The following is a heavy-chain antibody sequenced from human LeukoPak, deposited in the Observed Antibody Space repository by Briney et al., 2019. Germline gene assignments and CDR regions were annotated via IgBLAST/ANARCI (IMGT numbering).Heavy chain of an antibody. CDR1: GYTFTDYF. Sequence: RAPVKVSCKASGYTFTDYFIHWVRPAPGQGLEWMGWLNPNSGGTNYAQKFQGRVTMTRDTSISTAYVELSSLTSDDTAVYYCARVGGYCTTTSCSYGMDVWGQGTTVTVSS. D-gene: IGHD2-2*01. CDR3: ARVGGYCTTTSCSYGMDV. J-gene: IGHJ6*02. CDR2: LNPNSGGT. V-gene: IGHV1-2*02.